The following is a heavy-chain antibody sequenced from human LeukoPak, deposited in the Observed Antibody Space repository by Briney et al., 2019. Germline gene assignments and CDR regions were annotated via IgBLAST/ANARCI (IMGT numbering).Heavy chain of an antibody. Sequence: GGTLRLSCAASGFTFSSYAMSWVRQAPGKGLEWVSAISGSGGSTYYADSVKGRFTISRDNSKNTLYLQMNSLRAEDTAVYYCAKERANWNLHNWFDPWGQGTLVTVSS. CDR1: GFTFSSYA. CDR3: AKERANWNLHNWFDP. J-gene: IGHJ5*02. D-gene: IGHD1-20*01. V-gene: IGHV3-23*01. CDR2: ISGSGGST.